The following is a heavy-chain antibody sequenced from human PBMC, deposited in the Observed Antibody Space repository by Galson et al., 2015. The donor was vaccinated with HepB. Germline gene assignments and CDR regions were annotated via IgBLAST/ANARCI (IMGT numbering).Heavy chain of an antibody. D-gene: IGHD2-21*02. Sequence: SLRLSCAASGFTFSSFSMHWVRQAPGKGLEYISSISTNGDNTYYADSVKGRFTISRDNSKNTLYLQMSSLRAEDTAVYYCVKEMCGGDCSYDAFDIWGQGTMVTVSS. CDR3: VKEMCGGDCSYDAFDI. CDR1: GFTFSSFS. V-gene: IGHV3-64D*06. CDR2: ISTNGDNT. J-gene: IGHJ3*02.